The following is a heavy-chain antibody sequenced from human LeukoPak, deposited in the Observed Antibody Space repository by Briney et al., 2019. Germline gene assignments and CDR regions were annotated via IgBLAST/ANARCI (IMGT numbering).Heavy chain of an antibody. Sequence: SETLSLTCTVSGASFNSDDQYWNWIRQSPGKGLEWIGSIHPSGMLYNNPSLESRVTMSRDTSKNQFSLNLNSVTAADTTVYLCSRGLDSRKLGYWGQGILVTVSS. D-gene: IGHD3-22*01. CDR3: SRGLDSRKLGY. CDR1: GASFNSDDQY. V-gene: IGHV4-31*03. J-gene: IGHJ4*02. CDR2: IHPSGML.